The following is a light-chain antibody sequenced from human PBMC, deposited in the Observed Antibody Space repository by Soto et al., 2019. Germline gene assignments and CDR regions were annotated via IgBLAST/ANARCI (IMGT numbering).Light chain of an antibody. V-gene: IGKV3-20*01. CDR2: GAS. CDR3: QQYGSSPLT. J-gene: IGKJ4*01. Sequence: EIVLTQSPGTLSLSPGERATLSCRASQSVNSDYLAWYQQKPGQSPRPLIYGASSRATGIPDRFSGSGSGTDFTLTISRLEPEDFAVYYCQQYGSSPLTFGGGTKVDIK. CDR1: QSVNSDY.